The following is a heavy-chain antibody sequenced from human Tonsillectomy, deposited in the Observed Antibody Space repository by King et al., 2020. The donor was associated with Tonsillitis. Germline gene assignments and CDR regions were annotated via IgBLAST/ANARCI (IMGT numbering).Heavy chain of an antibody. D-gene: IGHD3-22*01. J-gene: IGHJ4*02. CDR2: ISYDGSNK. V-gene: IGHV3-30*18. Sequence: VQLVESGGGVVQPGRSLRLSCAASGFTFSSYGMHWVRQAPGKGLEWVAVISYDGSNKYYADSVKGRFTISRDNSKNTLYLQMNSLRAEDTAVYYCAKGLRGADSSGYCYWGEGTLVTISS. CDR3: AKGLRGADSSGYCY. CDR1: GFTFSSYG.